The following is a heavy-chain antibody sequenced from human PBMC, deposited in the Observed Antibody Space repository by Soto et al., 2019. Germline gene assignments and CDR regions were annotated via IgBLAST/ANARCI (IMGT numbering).Heavy chain of an antibody. CDR2: IKSKTDGGTT. Sequence: GGSLRLSCAASGFTFSNAWMSWVRQAPGKGLEWVGRIKSKTDGGTTDYAAPVKGRFTISRDGSKNTLYLQMNSLKTEDTAVYYCTTRNYDILTGRLYYFDYWGQGTLVTVSS. D-gene: IGHD3-9*01. J-gene: IGHJ4*02. V-gene: IGHV3-15*01. CDR3: TTRNYDILTGRLYYFDY. CDR1: GFTFSNAW.